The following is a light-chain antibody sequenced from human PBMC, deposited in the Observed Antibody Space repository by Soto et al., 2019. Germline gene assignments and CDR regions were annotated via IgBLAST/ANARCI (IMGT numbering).Light chain of an antibody. Sequence: QSVLTQPASVSGSPGQSITSSCTGTSSDVGGYDYVGWYQQHPGKAPKLMIFNVYNRPSGVSFRFSGSKSGNTASLTISGLQTEDEADYYCTSYTNRYTYVFGTGTKVTVL. V-gene: IGLV2-14*01. CDR1: SSDVGGYDY. CDR2: NVY. J-gene: IGLJ1*01. CDR3: TSYTNRYTYV.